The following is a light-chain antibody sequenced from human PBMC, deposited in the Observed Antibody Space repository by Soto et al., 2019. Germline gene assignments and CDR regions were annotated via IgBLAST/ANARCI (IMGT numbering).Light chain of an antibody. J-gene: IGLJ2*01. Sequence: QPVLTQPPSASGTPGQRVTISCSGTSSNIGSNYVYWYQQLPGTAPKLLIYRSNQRPSGVPDRFSGSKSGTSASLAISGLRSEDEADYYCAARDDSLSGPVFGGGTKVTVL. CDR2: RSN. CDR1: SSNIGSNY. CDR3: AARDDSLSGPV. V-gene: IGLV1-47*01.